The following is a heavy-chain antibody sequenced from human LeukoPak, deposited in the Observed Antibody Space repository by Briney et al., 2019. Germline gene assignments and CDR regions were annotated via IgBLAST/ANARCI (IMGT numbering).Heavy chain of an antibody. J-gene: IGHJ3*02. CDR2: INPNSGGT. D-gene: IGHD3-22*01. Sequence: GASVKVSCKASGYTFTGYYMHWVRQAPGQGLEWMGWINPNSGGTDYAQKFQGRVTMTRDTSISTAYMELSRLRSDDTAVYYCARGPNTLITMVVVVHEALAAFDIWGQGTMVTVSS. CDR3: ARGPNTLITMVVVVHEALAAFDI. CDR1: GYTFTGYY. V-gene: IGHV1-2*02.